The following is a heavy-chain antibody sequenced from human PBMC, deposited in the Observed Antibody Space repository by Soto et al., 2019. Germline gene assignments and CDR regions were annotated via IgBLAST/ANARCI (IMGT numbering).Heavy chain of an antibody. CDR3: ANTRENNINDYYALAS. V-gene: IGHV4-61*01. Sequence: SESLYLTFTVCGSSVSRPSYYWNWIRQRPGKQLEGIGYIYYSGSTNYNTSLKSRITISLYTSKDQCSLKLSTVTAADTAVYSCANTRENNINDYYALASWGPGPTVTFS. CDR1: GSSVSRPSYY. CDR2: IYYSGST. D-gene: IGHD3-10*01. J-gene: IGHJ3*01.